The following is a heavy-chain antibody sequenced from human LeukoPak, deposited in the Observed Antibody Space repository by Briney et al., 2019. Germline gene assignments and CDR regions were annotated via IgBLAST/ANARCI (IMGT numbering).Heavy chain of an antibody. Sequence: GGSLRLSCAASGFTFSFYWISWVRKAPGKGLGWVANIKQDGSEKYYVDSVKGRFTISRDNAQNSLYLQMNSLRAEDTAIYHCARGGFCDGDCYSPWGQGTLVTVSS. V-gene: IGHV3-7*01. CDR2: IKQDGSEK. CDR1: GFTFSFYW. J-gene: IGHJ5*02. CDR3: ARGGFCDGDCYSP. D-gene: IGHD2-21*02.